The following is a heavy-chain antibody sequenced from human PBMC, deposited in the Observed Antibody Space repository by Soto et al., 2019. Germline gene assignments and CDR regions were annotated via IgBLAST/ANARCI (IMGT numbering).Heavy chain of an antibody. J-gene: IGHJ4*02. Sequence: QVQLVESGGGVVQPGRSLRVSCAASGFTFSIYAMHWVRQAPGTGLEWVAVISYDGTKTYYAASVKGRVTISRDKSKHTVSLPMNSLRDEDTAVYYCAKERGPRRQWLLDPFDYWGQGTLVTVSP. CDR2: ISYDGTKT. D-gene: IGHD6-19*01. CDR3: AKERGPRRQWLLDPFDY. V-gene: IGHV3-30*18. CDR1: GFTFSIYA.